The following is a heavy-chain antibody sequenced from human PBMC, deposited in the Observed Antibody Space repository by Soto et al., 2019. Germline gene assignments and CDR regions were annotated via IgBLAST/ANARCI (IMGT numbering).Heavy chain of an antibody. J-gene: IGHJ6*01. V-gene: IGHV3-30*04. Sequence: GRSLRLSCAASGFTFNIYAMHWVRQAPGKGLEWVAVISNDGKNQYYADSVKGRFTISRDNSKNTLFLETNSLRAEDTAAYYCARVVFYGSGRYYNMDVWGQGTTVTVSS. D-gene: IGHD3-10*01. CDR3: ARVVFYGSGRYYNMDV. CDR1: GFTFNIYA. CDR2: ISNDGKNQ.